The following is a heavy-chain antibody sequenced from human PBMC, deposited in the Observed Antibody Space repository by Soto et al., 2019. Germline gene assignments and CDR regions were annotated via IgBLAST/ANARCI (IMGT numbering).Heavy chain of an antibody. CDR1: GDSFTSYW. V-gene: IGHV5-51*01. J-gene: IGHJ6*02. Sequence: PGESLKISCKGSGDSFTSYWIGWVRQMTGKGLEWMGIIYPGDSDTRYSPSFQGQVTISADKSISTAYLQWSSLKASDTAMYYCARGGAHSSGYYYGMDVWGQGTTVTVSS. CDR2: IYPGDSDT. CDR3: ARGGAHSSGYYYGMDV. D-gene: IGHD6-25*01.